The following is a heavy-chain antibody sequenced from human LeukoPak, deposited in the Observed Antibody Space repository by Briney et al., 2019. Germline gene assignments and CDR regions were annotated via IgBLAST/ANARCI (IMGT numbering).Heavy chain of an antibody. CDR3: AHIVDIVATIREVAFDI. Sequence: PGGSLRLSCAASGLTFSSYWMTWVRQAPGKGLEWVATIKYDGSETYYVDSVRGRFSISRDNAKNSLYLQMNSLRAEDTAVYYCAHIVDIVATIREVAFDIWGQGTVVTVSS. CDR1: GLTFSSYW. J-gene: IGHJ3*02. V-gene: IGHV3-7*05. CDR2: IKYDGSET. D-gene: IGHD5-12*01.